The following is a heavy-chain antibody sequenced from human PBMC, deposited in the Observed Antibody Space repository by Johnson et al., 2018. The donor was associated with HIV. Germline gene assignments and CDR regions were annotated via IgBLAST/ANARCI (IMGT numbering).Heavy chain of an antibody. CDR1: GFTFSNYA. CDR2: LSYDGSNK. D-gene: IGHD3-22*01. CDR3: ARGGAYHDDSGGPQGTFDI. J-gene: IGHJ3*02. V-gene: IGHV3-30*04. Sequence: QVQLVESGGGVVQPGRSLRLSCAASGFTFSNYAMHWVRQAPGKGLEWVTVLSYDGSNKYYAESVKGRFTISRVNSKNTLYLQMNSLRVEDTGVYRCARGGAYHDDSGGPQGTFDIWGQGTMVTVSS.